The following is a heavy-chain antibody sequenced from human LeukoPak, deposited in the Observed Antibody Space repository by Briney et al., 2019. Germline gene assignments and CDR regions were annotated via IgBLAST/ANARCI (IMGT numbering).Heavy chain of an antibody. Sequence: KPSETLSLTCTVSGGSISSGGYYWSWIRQPAGKGLEWIGRIYTSGSTSYNSSLKSRVTMSVDTSKNQFSLKLSSVTAADTAVYYCARDVGGYNYGYSLDYWGQGTLVSVSS. V-gene: IGHV4-61*02. CDR3: ARDVGGYNYGYSLDY. D-gene: IGHD5-18*01. CDR1: GGSISSGGYY. J-gene: IGHJ4*02. CDR2: IYTSGST.